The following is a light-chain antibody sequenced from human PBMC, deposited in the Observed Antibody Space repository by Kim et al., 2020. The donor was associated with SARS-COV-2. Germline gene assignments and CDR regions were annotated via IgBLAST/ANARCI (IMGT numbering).Light chain of an antibody. CDR1: QDISNY. CDR3: QKYNTAPWT. CDR2: GAT. V-gene: IGKV1-27*01. J-gene: IGKJ1*01. Sequence: ASVGDGVTITCRASQDISNYLAWYQQKPEEPPKLLNYGATALQLGVSSRFSGSGSGTDFTLTISDLQPEDVATYYCQKYNTAPWTFGHGTKVDIK.